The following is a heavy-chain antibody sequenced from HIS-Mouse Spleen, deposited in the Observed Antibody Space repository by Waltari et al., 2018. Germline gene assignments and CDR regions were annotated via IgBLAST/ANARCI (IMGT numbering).Heavy chain of an antibody. V-gene: IGHV3-33*01. D-gene: IGHD3-10*01. J-gene: IGHJ6*02. Sequence: QVQLVESGGGVVPPGRSLRLSCAASGFTFRTRGSHWVSQAPGQGLEWVAVKWYDGSNKYYADSVKGRFTISRDHSKNTLYLQMNSLRAEDTAVYYCARDSGLITIIPYGMDVWGQGTTVTVSS. CDR3: ARDSGLITIIPYGMDV. CDR1: GFTFRTRG. CDR2: KWYDGSNK.